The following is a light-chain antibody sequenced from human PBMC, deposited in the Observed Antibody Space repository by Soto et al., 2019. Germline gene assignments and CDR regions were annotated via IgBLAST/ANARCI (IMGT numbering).Light chain of an antibody. CDR2: LEGSGSY. V-gene: IGLV4-60*02. CDR3: ETWDSNTRV. J-gene: IGLJ3*02. CDR1: SGHSSYI. Sequence: QSVLTQSSSASASLGSSVKLTCTLSSGHSSYIIAWHQQQPGKAPRYLMKLEGSGSYNKGSGVPDRFSGSSSGADRYLTIPNHQFEDEADYYCETWDSNTRVFGGGTKLTVL.